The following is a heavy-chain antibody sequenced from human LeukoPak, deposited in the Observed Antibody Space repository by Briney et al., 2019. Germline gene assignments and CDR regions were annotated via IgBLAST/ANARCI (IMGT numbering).Heavy chain of an antibody. Sequence: GGSLRLSCAASGFTFSSFGMNWIRQAPGKGLEWVSYISGSSSTIYYADSVKARFTVSRDNAKNSLYLQMNSLRAEDTAVYYCARGSSTPDALDYYFDYWGQGTLVTVSS. CDR3: ARGSSTPDALDYYFDY. D-gene: IGHD1-26*01. CDR2: ISGSSSTI. J-gene: IGHJ4*02. V-gene: IGHV3-48*04. CDR1: GFTFSSFG.